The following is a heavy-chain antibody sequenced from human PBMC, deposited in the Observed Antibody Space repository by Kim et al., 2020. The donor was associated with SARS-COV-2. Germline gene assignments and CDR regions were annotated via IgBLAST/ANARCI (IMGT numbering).Heavy chain of an antibody. CDR1: GFTFSSHG. CDR2: IWYDGSNK. V-gene: IGHV3-33*01. Sequence: GGSLRLSCAASGFTFSSHGMHWVRRAPGKGLEWVADIWYDGSNKYYADSVKGRFTISRDNSKNTMYVQMNSLRVEDTAVYYCARDYGVSTRPGAIDYWGQGTLVTVSS. CDR3: ARDYGVSTRPGAIDY. J-gene: IGHJ4*02. D-gene: IGHD4-17*01.